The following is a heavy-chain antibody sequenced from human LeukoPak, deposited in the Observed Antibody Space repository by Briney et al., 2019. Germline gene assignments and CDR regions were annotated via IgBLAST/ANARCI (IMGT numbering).Heavy chain of an antibody. Sequence: GGSLRLSCAASGFTFSSYWMSWVRQAPGKGLEWVANIKQDGSEKYYVDSVKGRFTISRDNAKNSLYLQMNSLRAEDTAVYYCARSGLVVPAATYLYWGQGTLVTVSS. CDR2: IKQDGSEK. D-gene: IGHD2-2*01. CDR1: GFTFSSYW. J-gene: IGHJ4*02. CDR3: ARSGLVVPAATYLY. V-gene: IGHV3-7*03.